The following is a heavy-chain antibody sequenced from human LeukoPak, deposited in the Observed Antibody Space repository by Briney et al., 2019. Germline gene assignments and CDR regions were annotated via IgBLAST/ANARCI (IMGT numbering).Heavy chain of an antibody. CDR2: INSDGSST. Sequence: GGSLRLSCAASGXTFSSYGMHWVRQAPGKGLVWVSRINSDGSSTSYADSVKGRFTISRDNAKNTLYLQMNSLRAEDTAVYYCARGGTYYDILTGWGQGTLVTVSS. CDR3: ARGGTYYDILTG. J-gene: IGHJ4*02. D-gene: IGHD3-9*01. V-gene: IGHV3-74*01. CDR1: GXTFSSYG.